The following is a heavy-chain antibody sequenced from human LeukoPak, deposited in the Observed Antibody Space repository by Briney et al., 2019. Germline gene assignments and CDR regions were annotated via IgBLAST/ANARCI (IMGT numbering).Heavy chain of an antibody. V-gene: IGHV3-69-1*01. Sequence: ETLSLTCAVYGGSFSGYYWSWIRQPPGKGLEWVSYITTSGTIYYADSVKGRFTISRDNAKNSLYLQMNSLRTEDTAVYYCARDYCSGGSCYQILTWGQGTLVTVSS. D-gene: IGHD2-15*01. CDR3: ARDYCSGGSCYQILT. J-gene: IGHJ5*02. CDR2: ITTSGTI. CDR1: GGSFSGYY.